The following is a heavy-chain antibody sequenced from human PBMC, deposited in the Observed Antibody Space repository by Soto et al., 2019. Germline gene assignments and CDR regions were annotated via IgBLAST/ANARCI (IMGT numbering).Heavy chain of an antibody. CDR2: INHSGST. Sequence: SETLSLTCAVSGGSISSSNWWSWVRQAPGKGLECIGEINHSGSTNYNPSLKSRVTISVDTSKNQFSLKLTSVTAADTAVYYCARDRAFGPYCGGDCYSYWFDPWGQGTLVTVSS. V-gene: IGHV4-4*02. J-gene: IGHJ5*02. CDR3: ARDRAFGPYCGGDCYSYWFDP. D-gene: IGHD2-21*02. CDR1: GGSISSSNW.